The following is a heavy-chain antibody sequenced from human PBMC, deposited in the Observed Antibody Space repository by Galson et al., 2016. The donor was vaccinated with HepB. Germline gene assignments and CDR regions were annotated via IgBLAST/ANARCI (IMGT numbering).Heavy chain of an antibody. CDR3: AKGGLVVQGDYYYGMDV. J-gene: IGHJ6*02. Sequence: LRLSCAASGFTFDEYAMHWVRHAPGKGLEWVSGISWISGSIGYADSVKGRFTISRDNAKNSLYRQMNSLRAEDTAFYYCAKGGLVVQGDYYYGMDVWGQGTTVTVSS. CDR2: ISWISGSI. V-gene: IGHV3-9*01. D-gene: IGHD3-10*01. CDR1: GFTFDEYA.